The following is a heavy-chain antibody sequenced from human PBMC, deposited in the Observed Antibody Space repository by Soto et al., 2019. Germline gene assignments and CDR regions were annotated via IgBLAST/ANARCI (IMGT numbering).Heavy chain of an antibody. D-gene: IGHD5-12*01. CDR2: IYHSGSA. J-gene: IGHJ4*02. V-gene: IGHV4-30-2*01. CDR3: ARVRGGSYYFDY. Sequence: SETLSLTCAVSGGSISSDAYSWSWIRQPPGKGLEWIGYIYHSGSANYNPSLKSRVTLSVDRSRNQFSLKLNSVTAADTAVYYCARVRGGSYYFDYWGQGTLVTVS. CDR1: GGSISSDAYS.